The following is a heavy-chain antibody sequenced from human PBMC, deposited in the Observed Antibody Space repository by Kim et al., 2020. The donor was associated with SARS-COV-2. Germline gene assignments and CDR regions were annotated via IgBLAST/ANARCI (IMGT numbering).Heavy chain of an antibody. CDR2: IYYSGST. CDR3: ARAPYGDYWGAFDI. D-gene: IGHD4-17*01. CDR1: GGSISSYY. Sequence: SETLSLTCTVSGGSISSYYWSWIRQPPGKGLEWIGYIYYSGSTNYNPSLKSRVTISVDTSKNQFSLKLSSVTAADTAVYYCARAPYGDYWGAFDIWGQGTMVTVSS. V-gene: IGHV4-59*01. J-gene: IGHJ3*02.